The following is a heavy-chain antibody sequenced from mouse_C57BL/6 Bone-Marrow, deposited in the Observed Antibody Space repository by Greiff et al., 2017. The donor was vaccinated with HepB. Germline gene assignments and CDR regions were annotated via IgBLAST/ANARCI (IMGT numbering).Heavy chain of an antibody. Sequence: QVQLKQPGAELVKPGASVKLSCKASGYTFTSYWMHWVKQRPGQGLEWIGMIHPNSGSTNYNEKFKSKATLTVDKSSSTAYMQLSSLTSEDSAVYYCVRGGVYYDYDVRVAYGGQETLVTVSA. CDR2: IHPNSGST. J-gene: IGHJ3*01. CDR1: GYTFTSYW. V-gene: IGHV1-64*01. D-gene: IGHD2-4*01. CDR3: VRGGVYYDYDVRVAY.